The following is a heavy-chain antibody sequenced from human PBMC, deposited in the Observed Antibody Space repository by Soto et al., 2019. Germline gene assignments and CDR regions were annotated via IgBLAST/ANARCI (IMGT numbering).Heavy chain of an antibody. CDR1: GYRFTSHG. CDR3: ARDVTRSYFDF. D-gene: IGHD4-4*01. CDR2: ISPYNGNT. J-gene: IGHJ4*02. V-gene: IGHV1-18*01. Sequence: QVQLVQSGAEVKKPGASVKVSCKASGYRFTSHGISWVRQAPGQGLEWLGWISPYNGNTNYAQKLQGRVTMTTDSSTSTAYMELRSLRSDDSAVYYCARDVTRSYFDFWGQGTVVTVSS.